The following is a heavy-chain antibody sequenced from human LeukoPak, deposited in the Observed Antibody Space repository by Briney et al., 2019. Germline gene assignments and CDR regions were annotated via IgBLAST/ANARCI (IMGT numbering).Heavy chain of an antibody. CDR3: ARDPWGVVTAIPLGWFDP. D-gene: IGHD2-21*02. Sequence: ASVKVSCKASGYKFNTYDITWVRQAPGQGLEWMGWVSGNNGNRKYAQKFQGRVTMTTDTSTSTANMELRSLRSDDTAVYYCARDPWGVVTAIPLGWFDPWGQGTLVTVSS. CDR2: VSGNNGNR. CDR1: GYKFNTYD. V-gene: IGHV1-18*01. J-gene: IGHJ5*02.